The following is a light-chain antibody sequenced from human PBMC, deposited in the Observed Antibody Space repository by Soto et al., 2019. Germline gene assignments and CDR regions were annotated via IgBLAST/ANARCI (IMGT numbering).Light chain of an antibody. CDR1: QNINRL. Sequence: DIQMTQSPSTLSASVVDRVTITFRASQNINRLLAWYQQKPGKAPQLLIYDASTLESGVPSRFSGSGSGTEFTLSISSLQPDDFATYYCQQHYIHWTFGQGTKVDIK. CDR2: DAS. V-gene: IGKV1-5*01. CDR3: QQHYIHWT. J-gene: IGKJ1*01.